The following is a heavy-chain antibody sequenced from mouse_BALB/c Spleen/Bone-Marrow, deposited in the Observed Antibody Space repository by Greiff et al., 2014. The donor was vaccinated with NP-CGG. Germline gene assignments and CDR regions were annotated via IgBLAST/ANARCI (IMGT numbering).Heavy chain of an antibody. D-gene: IGHD4-1*01. J-gene: IGHJ2*01. V-gene: IGHV1-69*01. CDR3: TRGWDGYYFDY. Sequence: VQLQQSGAELVMPGASVKMSCKASGYTFTDYWMHWVKQRPGQGLEWIGAIDTSDTYTNYNQKFKGKATLTVDESSSTAYMQLSSLTAEDSAVYVSTRGWDGYYFDYWGQGTTLTGSS. CDR2: IDTSDTYT. CDR1: GYTFTDYW.